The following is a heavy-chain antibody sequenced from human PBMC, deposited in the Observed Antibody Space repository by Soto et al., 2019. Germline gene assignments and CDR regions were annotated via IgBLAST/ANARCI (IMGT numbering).Heavy chain of an antibody. CDR1: GGSLSSGF. CDR2: IHYSGDT. V-gene: IGHV4-59*01. D-gene: IGHD5-12*01. CDR3: TTGGGWLTDY. Sequence: PSETLSLTCTVSGGSLSSGFWSWFRQPPGKGLEWIGYIHYSGDTKYNPSLKSRVTISSDTSKNQFSLKLSSVTAADTALYFCTTGGGWLTDYWGQGTLVTVSS. J-gene: IGHJ4*02.